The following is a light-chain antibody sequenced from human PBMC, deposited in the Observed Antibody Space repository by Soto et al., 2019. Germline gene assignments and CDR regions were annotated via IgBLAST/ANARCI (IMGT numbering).Light chain of an antibody. J-gene: IGKJ2*01. CDR2: GAS. CDR3: RHYNNWPPYA. V-gene: IGKV3D-15*01. Sequence: EIVMTQSPATLSVSPGERATLSCRASQSVGSNLAWCQQKPGQAPRLLIYGASTRTTATPARLSGSRSDRQFTLTISSHQSEDFAVYYCRHYNNWPPYAFGQGTKLEIK. CDR1: QSVGSN.